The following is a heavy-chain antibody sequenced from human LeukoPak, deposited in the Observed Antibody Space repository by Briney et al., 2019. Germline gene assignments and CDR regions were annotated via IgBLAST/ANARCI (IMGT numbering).Heavy chain of an antibody. V-gene: IGHV4-59*01. CDR2: IYYSGST. J-gene: IGHJ6*04. D-gene: IGHD2-15*01. CDR3: ARGYRSGGSCYSYYYGMDV. Sequence: SETLSLTCTVSGGSISSYYWSWIRQPPGKGLEWIGYIYYSGSTNYNPSLKSRVTISVDTSKNQFSLKLSSVTAADTAVYYCARGYRSGGSCYSYYYGMDVWGKGTTVTVSS. CDR1: GGSISSYY.